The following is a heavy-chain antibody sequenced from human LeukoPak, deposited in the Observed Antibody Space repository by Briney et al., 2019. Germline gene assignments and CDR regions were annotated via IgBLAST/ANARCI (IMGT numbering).Heavy chain of an antibody. Sequence: PGGSLRLSCAASGITFSSYTMNCVRQAPGKGLEWVSSISTSSSYIYYADSVKGRFTISRDNAKNSLYLQMNSLRAEDTAVYYCARRYGDYVGSFEYWGQGTLVTVSS. J-gene: IGHJ4*02. V-gene: IGHV3-21*01. CDR1: GITFSSYT. CDR3: ARRYGDYVGSFEY. D-gene: IGHD4-17*01. CDR2: ISTSSSYI.